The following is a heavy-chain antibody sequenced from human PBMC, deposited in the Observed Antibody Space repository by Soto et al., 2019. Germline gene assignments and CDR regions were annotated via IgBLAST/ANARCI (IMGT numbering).Heavy chain of an antibody. CDR2: INPSGGST. CDR3: ASGAGYCSSTSCSIDY. D-gene: IGHD2-2*01. CDR1: GYTFTSYY. Sequence: QVQLVQSGAEVKKPGASVKVSCKASGYTFTSYYMHWVRQAPGQGLEWMGIINPSGGSTSYAQKFQGRVTMTRDTSTSTVYMELSSLRSEDTAVYYCASGAGYCSSTSCSIDYWGQGTLVTVSS. V-gene: IGHV1-46*01. J-gene: IGHJ4*02.